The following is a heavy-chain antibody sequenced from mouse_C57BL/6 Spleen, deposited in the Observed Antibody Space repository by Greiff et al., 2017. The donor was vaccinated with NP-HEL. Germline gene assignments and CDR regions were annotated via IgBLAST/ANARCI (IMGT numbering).Heavy chain of an antibody. CDR1: GYTFTSYW. J-gene: IGHJ1*03. CDR3: ARPGSSSSYWYFDV. Sequence: QVQLQQPGAELVRPGSSVKLSCKASGYTFTSYWMHWVKQRPIQGLEWIGNIDPSDSETHYNQKFKDKATLTVAKSSSTAYMQLSSLTSEASAVYYCARPGSSSSYWYFDVWGTGTTVTVSS. D-gene: IGHD1-1*01. CDR2: IDPSDSET. V-gene: IGHV1-52*01.